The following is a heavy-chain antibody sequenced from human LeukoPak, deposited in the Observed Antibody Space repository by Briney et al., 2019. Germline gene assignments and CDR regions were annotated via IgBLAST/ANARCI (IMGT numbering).Heavy chain of an antibody. V-gene: IGHV3-23*01. D-gene: IGHD2-2*01. CDR1: GFTFSSYA. CDR2: ISGSGGST. J-gene: IGHJ4*02. Sequence: PGGSLRLSCAASGFTFSSYAMRWVRQAPGKGLEWVSAISGSGGSTYYADSVKGRFTISRDNSKNTLYLQMNSLRAEDTAVYYCAKSANWGRRKLGYCSSTSCYAGPNFDYWGQGTLVTVSS. CDR3: AKSANWGRRKLGYCSSTSCYAGPNFDY.